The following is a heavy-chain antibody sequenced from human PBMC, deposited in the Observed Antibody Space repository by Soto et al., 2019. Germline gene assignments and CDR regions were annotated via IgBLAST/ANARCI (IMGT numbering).Heavy chain of an antibody. CDR1: GYTFTSYY. CDR3: AREVKYQLLSTTPTLYYYYGMDV. V-gene: IGHV1-46*01. J-gene: IGHJ6*02. D-gene: IGHD2-2*01. Sequence: GASVKVSCKASGYTFTSYYMHWVRQAPGQGLGWMGIINPSGGSTSYAQKFQGRVTMTRDTSTSTVYMELSSLRSEDTAVYYCAREVKYQLLSTTPTLYYYYGMDVWGQGTTVTVS. CDR2: INPSGGST.